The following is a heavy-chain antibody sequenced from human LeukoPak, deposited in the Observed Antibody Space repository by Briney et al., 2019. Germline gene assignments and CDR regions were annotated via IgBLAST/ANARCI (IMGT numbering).Heavy chain of an antibody. V-gene: IGHV1-46*01. J-gene: IGHJ6*02. CDR3: ARGAYYYYGMDV. Sequence: ASVKISCKASGYTFTSYHMHWVRQAPGQGLEWMGIINPNGGGTDYAQKFQGRVTMTRDTSISTAYMELSRLRSDDTAVYYCARGAYYYYGMDVWGQGTTVTVSS. CDR2: INPNGGGT. CDR1: GYTFTSYH.